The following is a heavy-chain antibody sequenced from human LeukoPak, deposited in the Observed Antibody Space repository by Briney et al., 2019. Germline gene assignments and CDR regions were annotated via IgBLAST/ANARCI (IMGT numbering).Heavy chain of an antibody. D-gene: IGHD6-13*01. J-gene: IGHJ2*01. CDR2: IYTSGST. V-gene: IGHV4-4*07. CDR3: ARMGRGSSWLLFDL. Sequence: PSETLSLTCTVSGGSISSYYWSWIRQPAGKGLAWIGRIYTSGSTNYNPSLKSRVTISVDKSKNQFSLKLSSVTAADTAVYYCARMGRGSSWLLFDLWGRGTLVTVSS. CDR1: GGSISSYY.